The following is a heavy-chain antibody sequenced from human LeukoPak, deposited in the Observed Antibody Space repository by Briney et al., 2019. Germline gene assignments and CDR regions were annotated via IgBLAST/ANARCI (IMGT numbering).Heavy chain of an antibody. Sequence: GGSLRLSCAASGFTFSSYWMSWARQAPGKGLEWVANIKQDGSEKYYVDSVKGRFTISRDNAKNSLYLQMNSLRAEDTAVYYCAREDCSSTSCSIDYWGQGTLVTVSS. CDR1: GFTFSSYW. V-gene: IGHV3-7*01. D-gene: IGHD2-2*01. J-gene: IGHJ4*02. CDR2: IKQDGSEK. CDR3: AREDCSSTSCSIDY.